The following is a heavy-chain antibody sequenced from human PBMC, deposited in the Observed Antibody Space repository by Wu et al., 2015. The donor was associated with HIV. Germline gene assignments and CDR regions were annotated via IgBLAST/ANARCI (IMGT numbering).Heavy chain of an antibody. V-gene: IGHV1-2*02. CDR1: GYTFTDYY. CDR2: INSNRGGT. J-gene: IGHJ4*02. D-gene: IGHD5-24*01. Sequence: QVQLLQSGAEVKKPGASVIISCKASGYTFTDYYIYWVRQAPGQGPEWMRWINSNRGGTKYAQKFQGRVTMSRDTAISTAYMELASLTSDDTAVYYCARLQSLHGLYSNADFWGQGTLVTVSS. CDR3: ARLQSLHGLYSNADF.